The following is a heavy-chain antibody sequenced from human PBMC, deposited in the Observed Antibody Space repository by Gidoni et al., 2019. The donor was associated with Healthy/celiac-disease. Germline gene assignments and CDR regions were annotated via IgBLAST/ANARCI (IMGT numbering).Heavy chain of an antibody. V-gene: IGHV4-38-2*01. D-gene: IGHD6-13*01. Sequence: QVQLQESGPGLVKPSETLSLTCAVSGYSISSGYYWGWSRQPPGKGLEWIGSIYHSGSTYSNPSLKSRVTISVDTSKNQFSRKLSSVTAADTAVYYCARNYSSSFKDAFDIWGQGTMVTVSS. CDR3: ARNYSSSFKDAFDI. J-gene: IGHJ3*02. CDR1: GYSISSGYY. CDR2: IYHSGST.